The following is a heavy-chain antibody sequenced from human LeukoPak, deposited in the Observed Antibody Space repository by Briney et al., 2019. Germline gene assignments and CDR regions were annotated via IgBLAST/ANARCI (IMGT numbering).Heavy chain of an antibody. D-gene: IGHD3-10*01. J-gene: IGHJ4*02. V-gene: IGHV4-34*01. CDR2: IDXXGST. Sequence: IDXXGSTNYNPSLKSRVTISVDTSKNQFSLKLTSVTAADTAVYYCARGPAYYGSGTYYNHPFDYWGQGTLVTVSS. CDR3: ARGPAYYGSGTYYNHPFDY.